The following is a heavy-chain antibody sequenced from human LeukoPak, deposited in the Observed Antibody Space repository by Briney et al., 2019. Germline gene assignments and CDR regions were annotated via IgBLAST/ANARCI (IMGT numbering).Heavy chain of an antibody. J-gene: IGHJ4*02. Sequence: GGSLRLFCAASGFTFSSYSMNWVRQAPGKGLEWVSSISNSGGRTFYTDSVKGRFTISRDNSKITLYLQMNSLRAEDTAVYYCAKSYNGYESKPDYWGQGTLVTVSS. CDR1: GFTFSSYS. D-gene: IGHD5-12*01. CDR3: AKSYNGYESKPDY. CDR2: ISNSGGRT. V-gene: IGHV3-23*01.